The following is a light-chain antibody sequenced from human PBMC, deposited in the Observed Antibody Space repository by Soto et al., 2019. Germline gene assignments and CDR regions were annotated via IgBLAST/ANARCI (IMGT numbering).Light chain of an antibody. CDR1: QTIIGY. Sequence: DIQMTQSPSSLSASIGDSVTITCRASQTIIGYLNWYQQKPGKAPRLLINAASNLQSGVPSRFSGSGSGTDFTLTITSLQPEDFATYYCQQSYNSPPITFGQGTRLEI. CDR2: AAS. V-gene: IGKV1-39*01. J-gene: IGKJ5*01. CDR3: QQSYNSPPIT.